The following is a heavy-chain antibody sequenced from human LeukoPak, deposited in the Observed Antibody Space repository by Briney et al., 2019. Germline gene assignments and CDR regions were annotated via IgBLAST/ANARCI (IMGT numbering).Heavy chain of an antibody. CDR1: GFTFSNYA. V-gene: IGHV3-23*01. CDR3: ARSLDSPDISAVYDTSGYYPIDY. CDR2: ISGNGGST. Sequence: QPGGSLRLSCTTSGFTFSNYAMTWVRQAPGKGLEWVSGISGNGGSTYYADSVKGRFTISRDYSKNTLYLQMNSLRAEDTAVYYCARSLDSPDISAVYDTSGYYPIDYWGQGTLVTVSS. J-gene: IGHJ4*02. D-gene: IGHD3-22*01.